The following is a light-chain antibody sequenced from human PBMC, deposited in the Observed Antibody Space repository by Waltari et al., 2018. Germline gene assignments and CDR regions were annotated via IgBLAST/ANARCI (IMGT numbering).Light chain of an antibody. CDR2: AVN. Sequence: QSALTQPASVSGSPGQSITISCTGSSSDVGGDDSVSWYEDHPGQAPKVIIYAVNKRPSGVSDRFSGSKSGNTASLTISGLQAEDEATFYCSSQSTNNGVIFGGGTKVTVL. CDR3: SSQSTNNGVI. V-gene: IGLV2-14*03. CDR1: SSDVGGDDS. J-gene: IGLJ2*01.